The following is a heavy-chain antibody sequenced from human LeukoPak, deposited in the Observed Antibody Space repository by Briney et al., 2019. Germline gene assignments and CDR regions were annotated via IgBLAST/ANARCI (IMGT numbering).Heavy chain of an antibody. CDR2: ISYDGSNA. CDR1: GFTFSVYG. D-gene: IGHD2-2*01. CDR3: AKSLLPIVVVLAAMAD. V-gene: IGHV3-30*18. Sequence: GSLRFFCAASGFTFSVYGMQWVRQAPGKGLEWVAIISYDGSNAYYGDSVKGRFTISRDNSKNTVYLQMNSLRAEDTAVYYCAKSLLPIVVVLAAMADWGQGTLVTVSS. J-gene: IGHJ4*02.